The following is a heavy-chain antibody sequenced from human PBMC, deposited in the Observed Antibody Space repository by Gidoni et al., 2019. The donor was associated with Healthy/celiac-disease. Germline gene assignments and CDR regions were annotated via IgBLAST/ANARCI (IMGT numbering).Heavy chain of an antibody. Sequence: EVQRVQSGEEVQKPGESRKISWKGSGHSSTSYWIGWGRQMTGKGLEWMGSIYPGDSDTRYSPSFPCQVAISADKSISTAYLQWSSLKTSDTAMYYCARGPYRSSWCPEYFQHWGQGTLVTVSS. J-gene: IGHJ1*01. CDR1: GHSSTSYW. V-gene: IGHV5-51*01. D-gene: IGHD6-13*01. CDR2: IYPGDSDT. CDR3: ARGPYRSSWCPEYFQH.